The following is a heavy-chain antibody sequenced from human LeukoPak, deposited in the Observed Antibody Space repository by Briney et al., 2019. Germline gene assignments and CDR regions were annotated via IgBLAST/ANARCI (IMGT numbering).Heavy chain of an antibody. D-gene: IGHD3-10*01. Sequence: SETLSLTCAVSGGSISSGGYSWSWIRQHPGKGLEWIGYIYYSGSTYYNPSLKSRVTISVDTSKNQFSLKLSSVTAADTAVYYCAGTALWFGELLAHPFDYWGQGTLVTVSS. CDR2: IYYSGST. CDR3: AGTALWFGELLAHPFDY. CDR1: GGSISSGGYS. J-gene: IGHJ4*02. V-gene: IGHV4-31*11.